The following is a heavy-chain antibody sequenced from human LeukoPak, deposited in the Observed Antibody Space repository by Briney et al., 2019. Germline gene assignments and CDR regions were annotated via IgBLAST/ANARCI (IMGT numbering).Heavy chain of an antibody. J-gene: IGHJ4*02. CDR1: GGSISSGGYS. CDR2: IYHSGST. V-gene: IGHV4-30-2*01. CDR3: ARAPEFSSGWLLDC. Sequence: PSEALSLTCAVSGGSISSGGYSWSWIRQPPGKGLEWIGYIYHSGSTYYNPSLKSRVTMSLDTSKNQFSLKVNSVTAADAGVYYCARAPEFSSGWLLDCWGQGSLVTVSS. D-gene: IGHD6-19*01.